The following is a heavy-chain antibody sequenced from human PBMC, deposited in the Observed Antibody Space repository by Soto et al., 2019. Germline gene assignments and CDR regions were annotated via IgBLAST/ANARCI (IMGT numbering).Heavy chain of an antibody. J-gene: IGHJ6*02. CDR1: GGTFISYA. V-gene: IGHV1-69*01. D-gene: IGHD3-3*01. Sequence: QVQLVQSGAEVRKPGSSVTVSCKAFGGTFISYAFSWVRQAPGPGLEWMGGTIPIFSTTHYEQNFQGRVTITADGSTCTAYRELRSLRSEDTAVYYCAAAVWRGYSEDHYGMDVWGQGPTVTVSS. CDR3: AAAVWRGYSEDHYGMDV. CDR2: TIPIFSTT.